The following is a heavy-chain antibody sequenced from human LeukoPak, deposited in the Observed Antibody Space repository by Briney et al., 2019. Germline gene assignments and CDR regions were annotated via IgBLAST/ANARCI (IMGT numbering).Heavy chain of an antibody. Sequence: SETLSLTCAVNGGSYSGYYWSWIRQPPAKGLEWIGEINHSGNTNYNPSLKRRVPISVGTSKSQFSLKLSSVTAADTAVYYCARVRGNYYYDSSGYPRVHAFDIWGQGTMVTVSS. CDR2: INHSGNT. V-gene: IGHV4-34*01. CDR1: GGSYSGYY. D-gene: IGHD3-22*01. J-gene: IGHJ3*02. CDR3: ARVRGNYYYDSSGYPRVHAFDI.